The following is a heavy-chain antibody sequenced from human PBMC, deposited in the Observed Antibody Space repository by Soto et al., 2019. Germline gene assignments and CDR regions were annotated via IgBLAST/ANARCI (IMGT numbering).Heavy chain of an antibody. CDR3: ARDRYSGYDLGFDY. CDR2: IYSGGSK. D-gene: IGHD5-12*01. J-gene: IGHJ4*02. CDR1: GFTVSSNY. V-gene: IGHV3-53*02. Sequence: EVQLVETGGGLIQPGGSLRLSCAASGFTVSSNYMSWVRQAPGKGLEWVSVIYSGGSKYYADSVKGRFTISRDNSKNTLNLQMNSLRAEDTAVYYCARDRYSGYDLGFDYWGQGTLVTVSS.